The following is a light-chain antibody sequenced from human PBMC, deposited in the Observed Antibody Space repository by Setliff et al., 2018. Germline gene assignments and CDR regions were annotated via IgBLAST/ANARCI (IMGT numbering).Light chain of an antibody. CDR3: LSYTSETTHAL. CDR1: SSDVGGYDY. J-gene: IGLJ2*01. V-gene: IGLV2-14*01. Sequence: QSVLTQPAAVSRSPGQSITISCTGTSSDVGGYDYVSWYQQHPGKAPKLIIYDVTKRPSGVSSRFSGSKSGNTASLTISGLQAEDEADYYCLSYTSETTHALFGGGTKVTVL. CDR2: DVT.